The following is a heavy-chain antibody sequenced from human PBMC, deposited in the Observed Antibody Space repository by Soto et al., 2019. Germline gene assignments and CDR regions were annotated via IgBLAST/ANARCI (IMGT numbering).Heavy chain of an antibody. CDR3: ATETEMATMNY. V-gene: IGHV4-61*01. D-gene: IGHD5-12*01. Sequence: SETLSLTCTVSGGSVSSGSYYWSWIRQPPGKGLEWIGYIYYSGSTNYNPSLKSRVTISVDTSKNQFSLKLSSVTAADTAVYYCATETEMATMNYWGQGTLVTVSS. CDR2: IYYSGST. CDR1: GGSVSSGSYY. J-gene: IGHJ4*02.